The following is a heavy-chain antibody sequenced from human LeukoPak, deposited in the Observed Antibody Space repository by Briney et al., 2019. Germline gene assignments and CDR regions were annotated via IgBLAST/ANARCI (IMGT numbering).Heavy chain of an antibody. V-gene: IGHV4-38-2*02. CDR1: GSSISGGYY. CDR2: IYHDGTT. CDR3: ARSYLRDAYRIPKFGH. D-gene: IGHD5-24*01. Sequence: SETLSLTCTVSGSSISGGYYWGWIRQPPGKGLEWIANIYHDGTTYYNPSLRSRVTISVDTSKNQFSLKLTSVTAADTAVYYCARSYLRDAYRIPKFGHWGRGTLVTVSS. J-gene: IGHJ4*02.